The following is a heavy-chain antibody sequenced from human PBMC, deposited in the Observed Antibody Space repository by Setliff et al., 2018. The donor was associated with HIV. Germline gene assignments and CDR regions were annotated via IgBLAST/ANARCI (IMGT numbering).Heavy chain of an antibody. CDR2: IYYIGNT. D-gene: IGHD1-7*01. CDR1: GGSISGYY. CDR3: ARGDGTKYYYYYYMDV. J-gene: IGHJ6*03. V-gene: IGHV4-59*01. Sequence: SETLSLTCTVSGGSISGYYWSWIRQPPGKGLEWIGYIYYIGNTNYNPPLKGRVTLSVDTSKNQFSLKLSSVTAADTAVYYCARGDGTKYYYYYYMDVWGKGTTVTVSS.